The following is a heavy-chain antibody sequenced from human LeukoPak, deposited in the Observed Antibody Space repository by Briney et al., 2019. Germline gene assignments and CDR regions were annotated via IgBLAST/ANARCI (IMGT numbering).Heavy chain of an antibody. J-gene: IGHJ6*02. V-gene: IGHV3-48*03. CDR2: ISSSGHTI. D-gene: IGHD2-21*02. Sequence: GGSLRVSCEGSGFRFINFEMNWVRQAPGKGLEWVSFISSSGHTIYYADSVKGRFTISRDNARNSLYLQMNSLRAEDTAVYYCARDEHLRVGGDGHYYGMDVWGQGTTVTVSS. CDR3: ARDEHLRVGGDGHYYGMDV. CDR1: GFRFINFE.